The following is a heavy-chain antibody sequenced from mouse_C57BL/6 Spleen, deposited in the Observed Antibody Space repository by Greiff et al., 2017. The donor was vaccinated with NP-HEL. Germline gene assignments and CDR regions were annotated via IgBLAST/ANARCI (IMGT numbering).Heavy chain of an antibody. V-gene: IGHV1-52*01. CDR3: ARWDPAYAMDY. Sequence: QVQLKQPGAELVRPGSSVKLSCKASGYTFTSYWMHWVKQRPIQGLEWIGNIDPSDSETHYNQKFKDKATLTVDKSSSTAYMQLSSLTSEDSAVYYCARWDPAYAMDYWGQGTSVTVSS. CDR2: IDPSDSET. CDR1: GYTFTSYW. J-gene: IGHJ4*01. D-gene: IGHD4-1*01.